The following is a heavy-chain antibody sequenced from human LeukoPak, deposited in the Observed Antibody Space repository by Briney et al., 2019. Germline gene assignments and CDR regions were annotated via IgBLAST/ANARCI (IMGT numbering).Heavy chain of an antibody. CDR3: ARVRLVVVPAANWFDP. D-gene: IGHD2-2*01. CDR1: GYTFTRYG. J-gene: IGHJ5*02. CDR2: ISAYNGNT. Sequence: GASVKVSCKASGYTFTRYGISWVRQAPGQGLEWMGWISAYNGNTNYAQKLQGRVTMTTDTSTSTAYMELRSLRSDDTAVYYCARVRLVVVPAANWFDPWGQGTLVTVSS. V-gene: IGHV1-18*01.